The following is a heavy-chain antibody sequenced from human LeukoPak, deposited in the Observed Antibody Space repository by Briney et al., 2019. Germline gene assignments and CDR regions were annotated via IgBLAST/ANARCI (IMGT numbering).Heavy chain of an antibody. D-gene: IGHD4-11*01. CDR3: ARDRSTVDYYGLDV. Sequence: PSETLSLTCTVSGGSISSGDFYWSWIRQPPERGLEYIGYIYHSGITFYNPSLRSRVTVSIDTSKNQFSLKLSSVTAADTAVYCCARDRSTVDYYGLDVWGQGTTVIVSS. CDR1: GGSISSGDFY. V-gene: IGHV4-30-4*01. J-gene: IGHJ6*02. CDR2: IYHSGIT.